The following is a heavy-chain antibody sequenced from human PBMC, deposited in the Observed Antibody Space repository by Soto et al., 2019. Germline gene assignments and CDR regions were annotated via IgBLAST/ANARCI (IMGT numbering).Heavy chain of an antibody. Sequence: PGGSLRLSCAASGFTFSSDAMSWVRQAPGKGLGWVSAFSGSGGSTYYADSVKGRFTISRDNSKNTLYLQMNSLRAEDTAVYYCAKMGGYCSSTSCPPPSYYYYYGTYVRGPGTTVTVSS. J-gene: IGHJ6*02. V-gene: IGHV3-23*01. CDR3: AKMGGYCSSTSCPPPSYYYYYGTYV. CDR1: GFTFSSDA. CDR2: FSGSGGST. D-gene: IGHD2-2*03.